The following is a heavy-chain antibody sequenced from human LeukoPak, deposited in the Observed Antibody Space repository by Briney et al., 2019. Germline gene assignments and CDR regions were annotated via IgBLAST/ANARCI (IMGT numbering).Heavy chain of an antibody. D-gene: IGHD3-22*01. CDR3: ARDITMIVGTFFDY. V-gene: IGHV3-7*01. CDR1: GFTFSSYW. CDR2: IKQDGSEK. J-gene: IGHJ4*02. Sequence: PGGSLRLSRAASGFTFSSYWMSWVRRAPGKGLEWVANIKQDGSEKYYVDSVKGRFTISRDNAKNSLYLQMTSLRAEDTAVYYCARDITMIVGTFFDYWGQGTLVTVSS.